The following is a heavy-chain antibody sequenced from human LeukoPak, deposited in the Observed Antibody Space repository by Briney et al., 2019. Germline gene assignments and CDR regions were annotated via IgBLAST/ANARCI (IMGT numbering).Heavy chain of an antibody. CDR3: ARGITIFGVVIIGHFDY. V-gene: IGHV4-59*12. CDR1: GGSISSYY. D-gene: IGHD3-3*01. CDR2: IYHSGST. Sequence: SSETLSLTCTVSGGSISSYYWSWIRQPPGKGLEWIGCIYHSGSTYYNPSLKSRVTISVDRSKNQFSLKLSSVTAADTAVYYCARGITIFGVVIIGHFDYWGQGTLVTVSS. J-gene: IGHJ4*02.